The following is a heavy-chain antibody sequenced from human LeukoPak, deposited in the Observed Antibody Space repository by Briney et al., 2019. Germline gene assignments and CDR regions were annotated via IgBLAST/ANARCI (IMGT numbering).Heavy chain of an antibody. CDR3: ARGFWDFDY. Sequence: KPSETLSLTCTVSGGSISSYYWSWIRQPPGKGLEWIGYIYYSGSTNYNPSLESRVTISVDTSKNQFSLKLSSVTAADTAVYYCARGFWDFDYWGQGTLVTVSS. D-gene: IGHD3-10*01. CDR1: GGSISSYY. J-gene: IGHJ4*02. CDR2: IYYSGST. V-gene: IGHV4-59*12.